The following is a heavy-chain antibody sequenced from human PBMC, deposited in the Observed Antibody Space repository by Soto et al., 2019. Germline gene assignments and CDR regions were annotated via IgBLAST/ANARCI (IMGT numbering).Heavy chain of an antibody. CDR3: ARGVTAGVDY. CDR1: GYSFTGLD. CDR2: MEPSSGRT. V-gene: IGHV1-8*01. J-gene: IGHJ4*02. D-gene: IGHD1-26*01. Sequence: ASVKVSCEASGYSFTGLDINWVRQTTGQGLEWMGWMEPSSGRTGYAQKFQGRVAMTRDTSINTAYMELSSLTSDDTAFYYCARGVTAGVDYWGQGTLVTVS.